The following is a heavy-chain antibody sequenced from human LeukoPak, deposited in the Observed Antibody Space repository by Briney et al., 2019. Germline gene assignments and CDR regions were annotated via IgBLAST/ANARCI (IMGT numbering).Heavy chain of an antibody. CDR3: ARDQEGFDY. CDR2: IYPRDGST. J-gene: IGHJ4*02. Sequence: AASVKVSCKASGYIFTSYGISWVRQAPGQGLEWMGMIYPRDGSTSYAQKFQGRVTVTRDTSTSTVHMELSGLRSEDTAVYYCARDQEGFDYWGQGTLVTVSS. V-gene: IGHV1-46*01. CDR1: GYIFTSYG.